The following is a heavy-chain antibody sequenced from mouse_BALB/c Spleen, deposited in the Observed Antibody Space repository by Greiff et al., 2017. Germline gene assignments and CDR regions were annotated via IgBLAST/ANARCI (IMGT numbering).Heavy chain of an antibody. Sequence: VQLQQSGPELVKPGASVKMSCKASGYTFTSYVMHWVKQKPGQGLEWIGYINPYNDGTKYNEKFKGKATLTSDKSSSTAYMELSSLTSEDSAVYYCARENDYDGAWFAYWSQGTLVTVSA. V-gene: IGHV1-14*01. CDR3: ARENDYDGAWFAY. J-gene: IGHJ3*01. D-gene: IGHD2-4*01. CDR1: GYTFTSYV. CDR2: INPYNDGT.